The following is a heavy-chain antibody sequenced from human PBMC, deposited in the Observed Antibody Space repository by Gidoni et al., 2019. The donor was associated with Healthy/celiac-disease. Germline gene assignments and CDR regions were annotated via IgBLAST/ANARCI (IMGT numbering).Heavy chain of an antibody. Sequence: EVQLVESGGGLVKPGGSLRLSCAASGFPFSNAWMSWVRQAPGKGLEWVGRIKSKTDGGTTDYAAPVKGRFTISRDDSKNTLYLQMNSLKTEDTAVYYCTTDMGLYDSSGYYDHWGQGTLVTVSS. CDR3: TTDMGLYDSSGYYDH. CDR2: IKSKTDGGTT. D-gene: IGHD3-22*01. CDR1: GFPFSNAW. J-gene: IGHJ4*02. V-gene: IGHV3-15*01.